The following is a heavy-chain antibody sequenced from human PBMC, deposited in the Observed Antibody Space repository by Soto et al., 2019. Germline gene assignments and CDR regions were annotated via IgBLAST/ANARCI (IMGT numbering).Heavy chain of an antibody. J-gene: IGHJ4*02. V-gene: IGHV3-30-3*01. CDR3: ARERSSGYFDY. CDR2: ISYDGSNK. Sequence: QVQLVESGGGVVQPGRSLRLSCAASGFSFSSYAMRWVRQAPGKGLEGVAVISYDGSNKYYADSVKGRFTISRDNSKNTLYLQMNSPRAEDTAVYYCARERSSGYFDYWGQGTLVTVSS. D-gene: IGHD6-19*01. CDR1: GFSFSSYA.